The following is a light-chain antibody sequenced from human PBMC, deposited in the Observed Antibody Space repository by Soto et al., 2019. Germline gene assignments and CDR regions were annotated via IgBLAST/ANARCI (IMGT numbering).Light chain of an antibody. J-gene: IGKJ3*01. CDR2: WAS. Sequence: DIVMTQSPDSLAVSLGERATINCKSSQSVLYSSNNKNYLAWYQQKPGQPPKLLIYWASTRESGVPDRFSGSGSGTDFTLSTSSLRAEDVAVYACQQYYSAPLTFGPGAQVDIK. CDR1: QSVLYSSNNKNY. CDR3: QQYYSAPLT. V-gene: IGKV4-1*01.